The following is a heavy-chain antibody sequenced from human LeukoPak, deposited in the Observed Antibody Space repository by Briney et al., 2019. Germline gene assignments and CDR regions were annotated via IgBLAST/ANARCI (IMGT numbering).Heavy chain of an antibody. V-gene: IGHV4-59*11. CDR1: GGFISSHY. D-gene: IGHD3-22*01. Sequence: PSETLSLTCTVSGGFISSHYWSWIRQPPGKGLEWIGYIYYSGTTKYHPSLKSRVTLSADTSKNQFSLQLKSVTAADTAVYYCARVGDYYDSVGYYYSHDCWGQGTLVSVSS. J-gene: IGHJ4*02. CDR2: IYYSGTT. CDR3: ARVGDYYDSVGYYYSHDC.